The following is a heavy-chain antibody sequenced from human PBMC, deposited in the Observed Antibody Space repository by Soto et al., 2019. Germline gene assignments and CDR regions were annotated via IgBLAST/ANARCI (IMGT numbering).Heavy chain of an antibody. CDR2: IYHSGST. CDR3: ASSYGSGSYFWFDP. CDR1: GGSISSGGYS. V-gene: IGHV4-30-2*02. J-gene: IGHJ5*02. D-gene: IGHD3-10*01. Sequence: TLSLTCAVSGGSISSGGYSWSWIRQPPGKGLEWIGYIYHSGSTYYNPSLKSRVTISVDTSKNQFSLKLSSVTAADTAVYYCASSYGSGSYFWFDPWGQGTLVTVSS.